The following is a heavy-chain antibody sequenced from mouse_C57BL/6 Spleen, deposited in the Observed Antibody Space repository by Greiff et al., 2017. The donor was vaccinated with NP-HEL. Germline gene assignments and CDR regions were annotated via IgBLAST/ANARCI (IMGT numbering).Heavy chain of an antibody. CDR2: INPNNGGT. V-gene: IGHV1-26*01. J-gene: IGHJ4*01. D-gene: IGHD2-4*01. Sequence: EVQLQQSGPELVKPGASVKISCKASGYTFTDYYMNWVKQSHGKSLEWIGDINPNNGGTSYNQKFKGKATLTVDKSSSTAYMELRSLTSEDSAVYYCARQDYDYDGHAMDYWGQGTSVTVSS. CDR3: ARQDYDYDGHAMDY. CDR1: GYTFTDYY.